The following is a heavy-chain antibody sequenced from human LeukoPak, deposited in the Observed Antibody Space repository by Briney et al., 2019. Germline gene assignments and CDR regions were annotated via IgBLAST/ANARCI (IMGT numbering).Heavy chain of an antibody. V-gene: IGHV3-33*01. CDR2: IWYDGSNK. Sequence: PGGSLRLSCAASGFTFSSYGMHWVRQAPGKGLEWVAVIWYDGSNKYYADSVKGRFTISRDNSKNTLYLQMSSLRAEDTAVYYCARDRGGSYIFDYWGQGTLVTVSS. CDR3: ARDRGGSYIFDY. D-gene: IGHD1-26*01. J-gene: IGHJ4*02. CDR1: GFTFSSYG.